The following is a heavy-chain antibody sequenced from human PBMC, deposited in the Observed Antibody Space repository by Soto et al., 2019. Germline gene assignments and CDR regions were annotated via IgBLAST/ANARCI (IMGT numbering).Heavy chain of an antibody. D-gene: IGHD3-16*02. CDR2: IYHSGST. CDR3: ASRYYDYVWGSYPCPFDP. J-gene: IGHJ5*02. V-gene: IGHV4-4*02. CDR1: GGSISSSNW. Sequence: SETLSLTCAVPGGSISSSNWWSWVRQPPGKGLEWIGEIYHSGSTNYNPSLKSRVTISVDKSKNQFSLKLSSVTAADTAVYYCASRYYDYVWGSYPCPFDPWGQGTLVTVSS.